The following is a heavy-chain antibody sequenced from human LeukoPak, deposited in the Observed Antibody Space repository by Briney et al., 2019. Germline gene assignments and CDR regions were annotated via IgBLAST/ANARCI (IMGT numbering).Heavy chain of an antibody. CDR2: ISAYNGNT. V-gene: IGHV1-18*01. D-gene: IGHD3-16*02. Sequence: ASVTVSFTASGYTFTIYGISWVRQAPGQGLEWMGWISAYNGNTNYAQKLQGRVTMTTDTSTSTAYMELRSLRSDDTAVYYCARAYYVWGSYRYSPYFDYWGQGTLVTVSS. J-gene: IGHJ4*02. CDR1: GYTFTIYG. CDR3: ARAYYVWGSYRYSPYFDY.